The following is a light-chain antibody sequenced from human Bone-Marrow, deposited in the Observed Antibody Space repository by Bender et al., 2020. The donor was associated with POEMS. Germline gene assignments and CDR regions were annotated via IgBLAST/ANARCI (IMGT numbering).Light chain of an antibody. V-gene: IGLV3-1*01. CDR2: QDT. J-gene: IGLJ3*02. CDR1: KLGDKY. Sequence: SYELTQPPSVSVSPGQTASITCSGDKLGDKYACWYQQKSGQSPVMVIYQDTKRPSGIPERFSGSNSGDTATLTISSVQAGDEADYYCHVWDGTSDPRGVFGGGTKLTVL. CDR3: HVWDGTSDPRGV.